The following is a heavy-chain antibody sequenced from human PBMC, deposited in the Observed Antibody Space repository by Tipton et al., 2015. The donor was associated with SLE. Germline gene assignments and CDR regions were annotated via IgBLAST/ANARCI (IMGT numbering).Heavy chain of an antibody. Sequence: TLSLTCTVSGGSVSSSSYYWSWIRQPPGKGLEWIGYIYYSGSTNYNPSLKSRVTISVDTSKNQFSLKLSSVTAADTAVYYCARGSYDSSGYHNWEFDYWGQGTLVTVSS. V-gene: IGHV4-61*01. CDR2: IYYSGST. D-gene: IGHD3-22*01. CDR3: ARGSYDSSGYHNWEFDY. J-gene: IGHJ4*02. CDR1: GGSVSSSSYY.